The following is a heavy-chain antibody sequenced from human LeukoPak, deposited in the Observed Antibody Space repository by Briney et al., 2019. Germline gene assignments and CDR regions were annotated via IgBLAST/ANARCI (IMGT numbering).Heavy chain of an antibody. D-gene: IGHD6-13*01. CDR3: VKDVSSNWYSFDS. J-gene: IGHJ4*02. V-gene: IGHV3-20*04. CDR2: INWDGGNR. Sequence: PGGSLRLPCAASGGNFDDYGMSWVRHAPGKGLEWVSGINWDGGNRHYSNSVKGRFTISKDNAAKSLYLQMNSLRDEDTAFYYCVKDVSSNWYSFDSWGQGTLVTVSS. CDR1: GGNFDDYG.